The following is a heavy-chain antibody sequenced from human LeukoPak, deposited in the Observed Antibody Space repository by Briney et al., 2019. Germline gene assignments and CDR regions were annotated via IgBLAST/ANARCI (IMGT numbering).Heavy chain of an antibody. CDR1: GLTFSSYS. Sequence: PGGSLRLSCAASGLTFSSYSMNWVRQAPGKGLEWVSSISSSSSYIYYADSVKGRFTISRDNAKNSLYLQMNSLRADDTALYYCAKDLDYYGSGSYYMGGGFDYWGQGILVTVSS. J-gene: IGHJ4*02. CDR2: ISSSSSYI. D-gene: IGHD3-10*01. V-gene: IGHV3-21*04. CDR3: AKDLDYYGSGSYYMGGGFDY.